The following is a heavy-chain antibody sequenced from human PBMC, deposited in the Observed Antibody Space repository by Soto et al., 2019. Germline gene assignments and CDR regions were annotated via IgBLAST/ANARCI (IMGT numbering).Heavy chain of an antibody. V-gene: IGHV3-48*01. J-gene: IGHJ4*02. Sequence: GGSLRLSCEVSGFSFGTYIMAWVRQAPGKGLEWVSYISGSATSKFYADSVRGRFTISRDNGKNSLSLQMNSLTGEDTGVYFCKRVKGILVAAAFFDYWGRGTPVTVSS. CDR2: ISGSATSK. CDR1: GFSFGTYI. D-gene: IGHD2-15*01. CDR3: KRVKGILVAAAFFDY.